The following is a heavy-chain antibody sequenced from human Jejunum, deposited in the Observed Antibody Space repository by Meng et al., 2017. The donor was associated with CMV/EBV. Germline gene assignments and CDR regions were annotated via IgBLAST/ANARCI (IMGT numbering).Heavy chain of an antibody. CDR2: VSGYNGDT. V-gene: IGHV1-18*01. D-gene: IGHD3-3*02. CDR1: RYG. Sequence: RYGVSWVRQAPGQGLEWIGWVSGYNGDTRNAQKFQGRVILTTERSTTTVYMELGGLTSDDTATYYCARFNIFGADTSSPYNYGMDVWGQGTTVT. CDR3: ARFNIFGADTSSPYNYGMDV. J-gene: IGHJ6*02.